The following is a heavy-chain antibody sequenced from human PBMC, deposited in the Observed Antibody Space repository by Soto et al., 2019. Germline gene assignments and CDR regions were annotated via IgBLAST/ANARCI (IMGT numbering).Heavy chain of an antibody. CDR3: ARDSRGFPSYDILTGYYHFDY. CDR1: GYTFTSYY. CDR2: INPSGGST. J-gene: IGHJ4*02. V-gene: IGHV1-46*01. Sequence: ASVKGSCKASGYTFTSYYMHWVRQAPGQGLEWMGIINPSGGSTSYAQKFQGRVTMTRDTSTSTVYMELSSLRSEDTAVYYCARDSRGFPSYDILTGYYHFDYWGQGTLVTVSS. D-gene: IGHD3-9*01.